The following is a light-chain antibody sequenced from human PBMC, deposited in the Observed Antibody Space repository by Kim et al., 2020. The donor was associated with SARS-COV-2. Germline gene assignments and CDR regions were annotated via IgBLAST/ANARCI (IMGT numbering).Light chain of an antibody. Sequence: GQSITVSCTGASGDVGRYNLVSWYQLHPGKAPKLMIYEVSKWPSGVSNRFSGSKSGNTASLTISWLQAEDEADYYCCSYASSSTLIFGGGTQLTVL. CDR2: EVS. J-gene: IGLJ2*01. CDR1: SGDVGRYNL. CDR3: CSYASSSTLI. V-gene: IGLV2-23*02.